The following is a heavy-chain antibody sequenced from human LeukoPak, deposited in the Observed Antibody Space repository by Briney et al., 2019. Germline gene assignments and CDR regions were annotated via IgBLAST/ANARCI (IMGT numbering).Heavy chain of an antibody. Sequence: GGSLRLSCAASGFTFSRYAMSWVRQAPGKGLEWVSAISGSGGSTYYADSVKGRFTISRDNSKNTLYLQMNSLRAEDTAVYYCAKSVRGYSYGYSDYWGQGTLVTVSS. CDR2: ISGSGGST. J-gene: IGHJ4*02. V-gene: IGHV3-23*01. D-gene: IGHD5-18*01. CDR3: AKSVRGYSYGYSDY. CDR1: GFTFSRYA.